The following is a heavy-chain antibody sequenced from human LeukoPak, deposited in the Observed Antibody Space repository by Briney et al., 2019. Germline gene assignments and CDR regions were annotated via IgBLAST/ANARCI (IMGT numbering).Heavy chain of an antibody. CDR2: IYQSGST. Sequence: SETLSLTCTVSGYSISSGTYWGWIRQPPGKGPEWIGSIYQSGSTYYTPSLRSRVTMSVDTSKNQFSLKLSSVTAADTAVYYCARGNVDTAMVNWFDPWGQGTLVTVSS. V-gene: IGHV4-38-2*02. CDR3: ARGNVDTAMVNWFDP. J-gene: IGHJ5*02. CDR1: GYSISSGTY. D-gene: IGHD5-18*01.